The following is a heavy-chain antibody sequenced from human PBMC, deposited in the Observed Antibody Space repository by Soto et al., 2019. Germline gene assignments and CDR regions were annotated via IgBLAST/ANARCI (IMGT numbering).Heavy chain of an antibody. D-gene: IGHD3-3*01. CDR2: ISSSSSYI. Sequence: GGSLRLSCAASGFTFSSYSMNWVRQAPGKGLEWVSSISSSSSYIYYADSVKGRFTISRDNAKNSLYLQMNSLRAEDTAVYYCARTPRTYYDFWSGYYPPDAFDIWGQGTMVTVSS. J-gene: IGHJ3*02. CDR3: ARTPRTYYDFWSGYYPPDAFDI. CDR1: GFTFSSYS. V-gene: IGHV3-21*01.